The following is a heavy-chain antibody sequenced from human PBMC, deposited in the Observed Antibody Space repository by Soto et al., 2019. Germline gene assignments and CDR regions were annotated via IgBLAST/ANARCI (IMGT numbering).Heavy chain of an antibody. V-gene: IGHV3-23*01. J-gene: IGHJ4*02. D-gene: IGHD1-26*01. CDR3: AKGGLLVYFDY. CDR2: ISGSGGST. CDR1: GFTFSSYA. Sequence: GGSLRLSCVASGFTFSSYAMSWVRQAPGEAPEWVSSISGSGGSTYNADSVKGRFTISRDNSKNTVYLPMSGLRVEDSAVYYCAKGGLLVYFDYWGQGTLVTVSS.